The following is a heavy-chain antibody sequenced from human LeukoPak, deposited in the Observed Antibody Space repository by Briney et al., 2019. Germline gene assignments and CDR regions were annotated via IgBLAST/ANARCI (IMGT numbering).Heavy chain of an antibody. CDR2: ISGSGGST. CDR3: AKVSLRLRQWLVPFDY. Sequence: PGGSLRLSCAASGFTFSSYAMSWVRQAPGKGLEWVSAISGSGGSTYYADSVKGRFTISRGNSKNTLYLQMNSLRAEDTAVYYCAKVSLRLRQWLVPFDYWGQGTLVTVSS. V-gene: IGHV3-23*01. J-gene: IGHJ4*02. D-gene: IGHD6-19*01. CDR1: GFTFSSYA.